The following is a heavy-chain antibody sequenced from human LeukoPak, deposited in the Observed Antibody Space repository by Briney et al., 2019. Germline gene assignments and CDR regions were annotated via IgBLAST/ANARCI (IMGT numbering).Heavy chain of an antibody. CDR3: ARGEQWIQLWLRESKKFDY. CDR1: GFTFSSYI. J-gene: IGHJ4*02. Sequence: GGSLRLSCAASGFTFSSYIMNWVRQAPGKGLEWVSSISSSSSYIYYADSVKGRFTISRDNAKNSLYLQMNSLRAEDTAVYYCARGEQWIQLWLRESKKFDYWGQGTLVTVSS. D-gene: IGHD5-18*01. CDR2: ISSSSSYI. V-gene: IGHV3-21*04.